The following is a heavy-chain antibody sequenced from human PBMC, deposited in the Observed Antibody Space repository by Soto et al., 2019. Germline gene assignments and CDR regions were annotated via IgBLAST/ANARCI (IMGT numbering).Heavy chain of an antibody. V-gene: IGHV4-31*03. D-gene: IGHD6-6*01. CDR2: IYYSGST. CDR1: GGSISSGVYY. CDR3: ARGGSSYNWFDP. J-gene: IGHJ5*02. Sequence: SETLSLTCTVSGGSISSGVYYWSWIRQHPGKGLEWIGYIYYSGSTYYNPSLKSRVTISVDTSKNQFSLKLSPVTAADTAVYYCARGGSSYNWFDPWGQGTMVTVYS.